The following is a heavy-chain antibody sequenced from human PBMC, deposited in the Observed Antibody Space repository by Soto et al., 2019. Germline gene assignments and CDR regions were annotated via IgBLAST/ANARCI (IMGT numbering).Heavy chain of an antibody. Sequence: GGSLRLSCAASGFTFSTYSVHWVRQAPGKGLEWVAVVSYDGSNVYYADSVKGRFTISRDNSKNTLYLQMNSLRPEDTAVYYCARVYSSLDYGIDYWGQGTLVTVSS. CDR2: VSYDGSNV. CDR3: ARVYSSLDYGIDY. CDR1: GFTFSTYS. D-gene: IGHD6-19*01. J-gene: IGHJ4*02. V-gene: IGHV3-30-3*01.